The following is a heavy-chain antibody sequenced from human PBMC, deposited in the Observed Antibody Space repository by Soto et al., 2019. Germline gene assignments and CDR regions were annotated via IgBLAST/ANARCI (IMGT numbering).Heavy chain of an antibody. Sequence: EVQLLESGGGLVQPGGSLRLSCAASGFNFSSYAMNWVRQAPGKGLEWVSAIRGSGASTYYADSLKGRFTISRDNSKNTLYLPMNSLRAEDTAVYFCARDPDSSGWYYSQHWGQGTLVTVSS. J-gene: IGHJ1*01. CDR2: IRGSGAST. V-gene: IGHV3-23*01. CDR1: GFNFSSYA. CDR3: ARDPDSSGWYYSQH. D-gene: IGHD6-19*01.